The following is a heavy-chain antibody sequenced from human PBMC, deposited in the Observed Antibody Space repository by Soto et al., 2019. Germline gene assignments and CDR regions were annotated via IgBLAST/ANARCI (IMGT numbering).Heavy chain of an antibody. CDR2: ISGSGGST. CDR1: GFTFSSYA. D-gene: IGHD5-12*01. J-gene: IGHJ4*02. Sequence: EVQRLESGGGLVQPGGSLRLSCAVSGFTFSSYAMSWVRQAPGKGLEWVSGISGSGGSTYYADSVKGRFTSSRDNSKNTLYLQMNSLRVEDTAVYYCAKAKYSGYDISLNFDYWGQGTLATVSS. CDR3: AKAKYSGYDISLNFDY. V-gene: IGHV3-23*01.